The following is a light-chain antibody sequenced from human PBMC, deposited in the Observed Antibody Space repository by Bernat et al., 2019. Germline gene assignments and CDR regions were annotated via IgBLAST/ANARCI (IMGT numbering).Light chain of an antibody. CDR3: QQSYSSFT. CDR2: TAS. Sequence: DIQMTQSPSSLSASVGDRVTITCRASQSISNNLNWYQQKPGKAPKLLIRTASSLQGGVPSRLSGSGSGTDFTLTIDSLQPGDLATYYCQQSYSSFTFGPGTKVNIK. CDR1: QSISNN. V-gene: IGKV1-39*01. J-gene: IGKJ3*01.